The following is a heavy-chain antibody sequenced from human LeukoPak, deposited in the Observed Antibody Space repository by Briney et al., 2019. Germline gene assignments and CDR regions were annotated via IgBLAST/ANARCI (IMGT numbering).Heavy chain of an antibody. J-gene: IGHJ4*02. V-gene: IGHV3-23*01. D-gene: IGHD6-19*01. Sequence: GGSLRLSCAASGFTFSSYAMSWVRQAPGKGLEWVSAISGSGGSTYYADSVKGRFTISRDNSKNTLYLQMNSLRAEDTAVYYCAKDQTLGYSSGWYYFDYWGQGTLVTVSS. CDR1: GFTFSSYA. CDR3: AKDQTLGYSSGWYYFDY. CDR2: ISGSGGST.